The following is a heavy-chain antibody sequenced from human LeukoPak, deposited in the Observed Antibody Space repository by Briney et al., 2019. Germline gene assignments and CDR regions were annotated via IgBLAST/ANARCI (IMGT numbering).Heavy chain of an antibody. CDR1: GFTFSTYA. D-gene: IGHD2-21*01. CDR2: ISDDGSYT. CDR3: GSFGISCRSSY. V-gene: IGHV3-74*01. Sequence: GGSLRLSCVASGFTFSTYAMSWVRQAPGKGLVWVSRISDDGSYTSNVDSVKGRFTISRDNVNNMLYLHMNSLRAEDTAVYYCGSFGISCRSSYWGQGTLVTVSS. J-gene: IGHJ4*02.